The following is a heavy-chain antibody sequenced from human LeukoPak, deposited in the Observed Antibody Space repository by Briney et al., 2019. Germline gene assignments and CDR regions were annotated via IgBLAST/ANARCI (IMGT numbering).Heavy chain of an antibody. J-gene: IGHJ4*02. CDR2: IYYSGST. CDR3: ARGTGIYCGGDCYSKFFDY. Sequence: LRLSCAASGFTFSSYAMHWVRQHPGKGLEWIGYIYYSGSTYYNPSLKSRVTISVDTSKNQFSLKLSSVTAADTAVYYCARGTGIYCGGDCYSKFFDYWGQGTLVTVSS. CDR1: GFTFSSYAMH. D-gene: IGHD2-21*02. V-gene: IGHV4-31*02.